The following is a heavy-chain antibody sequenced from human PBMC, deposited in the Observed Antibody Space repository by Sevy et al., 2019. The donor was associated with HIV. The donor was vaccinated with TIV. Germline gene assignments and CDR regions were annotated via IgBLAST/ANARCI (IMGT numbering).Heavy chain of an antibody. CDR3: AKLFFVVLGGTYYYDSSGYNPFDY. CDR1: GFTFSSYG. D-gene: IGHD3-22*01. Sequence: GGSLRLSCAASGFTFSSYGMHWVRQAPGKGLEWVAVISYDGSNKYYADSVKGRFTISRDNSKNTLYLQMNSLRAEDTAVYYCAKLFFVVLGGTYYYDSSGYNPFDYWGQGTLVTVSS. CDR2: ISYDGSNK. V-gene: IGHV3-30*18. J-gene: IGHJ4*02.